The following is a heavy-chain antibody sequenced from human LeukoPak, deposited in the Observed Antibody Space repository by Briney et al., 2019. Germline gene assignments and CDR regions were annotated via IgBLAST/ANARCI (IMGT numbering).Heavy chain of an antibody. Sequence: GGSLRLSCAASGFTFSSYWMHWVRQAPGKGLVWVSGTNTDGSSTMYADSVKGRFTIARDNSKNTLYLQMNSLRAEDTAVYYCYGANAEHWGQGTLVTVSS. CDR3: YGANAEH. D-gene: IGHD4-23*01. J-gene: IGHJ1*01. V-gene: IGHV3-74*03. CDR1: GFTFSSYW. CDR2: TNTDGSST.